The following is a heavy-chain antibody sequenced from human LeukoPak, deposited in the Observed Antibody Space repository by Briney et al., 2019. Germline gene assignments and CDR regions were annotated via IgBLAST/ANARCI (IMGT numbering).Heavy chain of an antibody. CDR3: ARDYDILTGRPLDY. D-gene: IGHD3-9*01. Sequence: SETLSLTCTVSGGSISSYYWSWIRQPAGKGLEWIGRIYTSGSTNYNPSLKSRVTMSVDTSKNQFSLKLSSVTAADTAVYYCARDYDILTGRPLDYWGQGTLVTVSS. CDR1: GGSISSYY. J-gene: IGHJ4*02. CDR2: IYTSGST. V-gene: IGHV4-4*07.